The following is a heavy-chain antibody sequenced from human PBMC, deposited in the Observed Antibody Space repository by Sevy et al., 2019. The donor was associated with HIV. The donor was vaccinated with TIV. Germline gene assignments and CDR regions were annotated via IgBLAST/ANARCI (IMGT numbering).Heavy chain of an antibody. CDR2: IYYSGST. J-gene: IGHJ6*02. Sequence: PSETLSLTCTVSGGSISSGGYYWSWIRQHPGKGLEWIGYIYYSGSTYYNPSLKSRVTISVDTSKNQFSLKLSSVTAADTAVYYCARDFRRYGMDVWGQGTTVTVSS. CDR3: ARDFRRYGMDV. V-gene: IGHV4-31*03. CDR1: GGSISSGGYY.